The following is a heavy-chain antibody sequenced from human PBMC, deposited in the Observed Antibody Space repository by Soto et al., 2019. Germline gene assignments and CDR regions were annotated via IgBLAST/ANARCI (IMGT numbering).Heavy chain of an antibody. D-gene: IGHD6-6*01. CDR1: GYSFTSYW. V-gene: IGHV5-51*01. J-gene: IGHJ6*02. CDR3: ARRGARHGYYYYGMDV. Sequence: RGESLKISCKGSGYSFTSYWIGWVRQMPGKGLEWMGIIYPGDSDTRYSPSFQGQVTISADKSISTAYLQWSSLKASDTAMYYCARRGARHGYYYYGMDVWGQGTTVTVSS. CDR2: IYPGDSDT.